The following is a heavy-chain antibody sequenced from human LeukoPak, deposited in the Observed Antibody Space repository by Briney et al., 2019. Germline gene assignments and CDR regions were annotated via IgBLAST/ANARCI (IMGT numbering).Heavy chain of an antibody. CDR3: ASAVFYFSHYYGMDV. J-gene: IGHJ6*02. CDR2: FHPKDDGV. V-gene: IGHV1-24*01. Sequence: ASVNVSCKVSGDTLTELSIHWVRQAPGKGLEWIGGFHPKDDGVIYAQKFQGRVSMTEDTSTDTAYMELSSLRSEDTAVYYCASAVFYFSHYYGMDVWDQGTTVTVSS. CDR1: GDTLTELS. D-gene: IGHD2/OR15-2a*01.